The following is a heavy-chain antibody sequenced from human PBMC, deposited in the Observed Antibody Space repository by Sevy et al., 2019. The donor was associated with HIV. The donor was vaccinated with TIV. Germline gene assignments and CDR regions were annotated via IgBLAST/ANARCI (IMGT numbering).Heavy chain of an antibody. J-gene: IGHJ4*02. D-gene: IGHD3-9*01. V-gene: IGHV3-30*18. CDR1: GFTFSSYG. Sequence: GGSLRLSCAASGFTFSSYGMHWVRQAPGKGLEWVAVISYDGSNKCYADSVKGRFTISRDNSKNTLYLQMNSLRAEDTAVYYCAKVLGPLYYDILTGYPTYWGQGTLVTVSS. CDR2: ISYDGSNK. CDR3: AKVLGPLYYDILTGYPTY.